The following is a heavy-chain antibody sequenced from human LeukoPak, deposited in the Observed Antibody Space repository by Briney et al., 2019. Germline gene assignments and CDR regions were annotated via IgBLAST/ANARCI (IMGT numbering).Heavy chain of an antibody. CDR3: AGTPLRYFYWLSSRGGRPRSYWYFDL. V-gene: IGHV4-59*01. CDR2: IYFIGST. D-gene: IGHD3-9*01. Sequence: PSETLSLTCTVSAGSISSYYWSWIRQPPGKGLECIGYIYFIGSTNYNPSLKSRVTISVDTSKNQFSLKLSSVPAADTAVYYCAGTPLRYFYWLSSRGGRPRSYWYFDLWGRGTLVTVSS. J-gene: IGHJ2*01. CDR1: AGSISSYY.